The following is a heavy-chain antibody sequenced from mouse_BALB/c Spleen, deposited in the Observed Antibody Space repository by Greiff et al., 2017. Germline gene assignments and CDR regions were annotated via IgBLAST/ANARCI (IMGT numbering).Heavy chain of an antibody. CDR2: IYPGDGDT. Sequence: VQLQQSGPELVKPGASVKISCKASGYAFSSSWMNWVKQRPGQGLEWIGRIYPGDGDTNYNEKFKGKATLTSDKSSSTAYMELSSLTSEDSAVYYCARTPFSSGYPWFAYWGQGTLVTVSA. CDR3: ARTPFSSGYPWFAY. D-gene: IGHD3-1*01. CDR1: GYAFSSSW. V-gene: IGHV1-82*01. J-gene: IGHJ3*01.